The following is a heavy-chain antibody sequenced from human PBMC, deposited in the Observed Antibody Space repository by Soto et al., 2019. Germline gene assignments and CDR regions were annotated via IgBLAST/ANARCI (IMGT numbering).Heavy chain of an antibody. J-gene: IGHJ5*02. D-gene: IGHD1-7*01. Sequence: ASVKVSCKASGYTFTSYDINWVRQATGHGLEWMGWMNPNSGNTVYAQKFQGRVTMTRDTSISTAYMELSSLRSEDTAVYYCARERTGTTSNWCDPWGQGTLVTVSS. CDR1: GYTFTSYD. CDR2: MNPNSGNT. CDR3: ARERTGTTSNWCDP. V-gene: IGHV1-8*01.